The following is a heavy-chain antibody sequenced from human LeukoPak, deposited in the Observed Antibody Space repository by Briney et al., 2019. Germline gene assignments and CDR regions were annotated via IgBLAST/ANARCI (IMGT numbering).Heavy chain of an antibody. CDR2: ISYDGSKE. D-gene: IGHD3-16*01. CDR3: AKVGY. V-gene: IGHV3-30-3*01. J-gene: IGHJ4*02. Sequence: GGSLRLSCVASGFTFSRYAVHWVRRAPGKGLEWVAVISYDGSKEYYADSVQGRFRISRDSSQNTLYLQLNSLRTEDTAVYYCAKVGYWGQGTLVTVSS. CDR1: GFTFSRYA.